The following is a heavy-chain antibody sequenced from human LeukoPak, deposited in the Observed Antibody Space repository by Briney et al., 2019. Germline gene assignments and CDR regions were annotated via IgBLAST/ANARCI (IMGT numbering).Heavy chain of an antibody. Sequence: SETLSLTCTVSGGSISSYYWSWIRQPPGKGLEWIGYIYYSGSTNYNPSLKSRVTISVDTSKNQFSLKLSSVTAADTAVYYCARGLEDYGDYESAYYYYYMDVWGKGTTVTVSS. CDR3: ARGLEDYGDYESAYYYYYMDV. CDR2: IYYSGST. J-gene: IGHJ6*03. CDR1: GGSISSYY. D-gene: IGHD4-17*01. V-gene: IGHV4-59*01.